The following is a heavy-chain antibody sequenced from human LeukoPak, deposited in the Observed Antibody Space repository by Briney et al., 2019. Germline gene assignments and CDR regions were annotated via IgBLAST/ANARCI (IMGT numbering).Heavy chain of an antibody. CDR2: IMSDGTGI. D-gene: IGHD4-17*01. J-gene: IGHJ4*02. Sequence: GGSLTLSCTTSGFTFSNCWMYWVRQAPGKGLMWVSRIMSDGTGITYTASVEGRFTISRDNAKNTLYLQMNSLRDEDTAVYYCVRGQTIDYWGQGTLVTVSS. CDR3: VRGQTIDY. CDR1: GFTFSNCW. V-gene: IGHV3-74*01.